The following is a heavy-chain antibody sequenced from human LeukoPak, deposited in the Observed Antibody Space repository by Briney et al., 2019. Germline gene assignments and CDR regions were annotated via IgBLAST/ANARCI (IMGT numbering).Heavy chain of an antibody. V-gene: IGHV3-74*01. CDR2: IDSDGSST. D-gene: IGHD4-11*01. J-gene: IGHJ4*02. CDR1: GFTFSSYW. Sequence: GGSLRLSCAASGFTFSSYWMHWVRRAPGKGLVWVSRIDSDGSSTSYADSVKGQFTISRDNAKNTLYLQMNSLRAEDTAVYYCASPGGNYALLGFGYWGQGTLVTVSS. CDR3: ASPGGNYALLGFGY.